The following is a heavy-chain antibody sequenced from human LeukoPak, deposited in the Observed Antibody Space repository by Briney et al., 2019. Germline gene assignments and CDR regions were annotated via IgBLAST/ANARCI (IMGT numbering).Heavy chain of an antibody. V-gene: IGHV3-21*01. D-gene: IGHD6-13*01. CDR2: ISSNCSNT. Sequence: GGSLRLSCAACGFTFSTYSMHWVRQAPGGGLEWVSSISSNCSNTHYADSVKGRFTISRDNAKNSLYLQMSSLRAEDTAVYYCARSSPGYSSSWYFNDYWGQGTLVTVSS. CDR3: ARSSPGYSSSWYFNDY. CDR1: GFTFSTYS. J-gene: IGHJ4*02.